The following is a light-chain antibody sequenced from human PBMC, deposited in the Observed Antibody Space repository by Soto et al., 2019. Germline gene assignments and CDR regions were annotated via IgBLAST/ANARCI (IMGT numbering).Light chain of an antibody. Sequence: ELVLTQSPGTLSLYRGERATLSCRASERIYSAYLGWYQQKPGQAPRLLIYGTSSRATGIPDRFSGSGSGTDFTLTISRLEPEDFAVYYCQQYGNSPITFGQGTLLEIK. CDR2: GTS. V-gene: IGKV3-20*01. CDR3: QQYGNSPIT. J-gene: IGKJ5*01. CDR1: ERIYSAY.